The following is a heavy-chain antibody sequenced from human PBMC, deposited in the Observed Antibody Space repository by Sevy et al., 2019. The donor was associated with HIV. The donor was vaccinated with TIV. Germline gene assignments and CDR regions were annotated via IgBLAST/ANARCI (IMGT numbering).Heavy chain of an antibody. Sequence: RGSLRLSCVGSGFSFSDHRMHWVRQAPGKGLEWMAVISYDGRNTKYKADSVKGRFTISRDNSKNTLYLQMNSLRAEDTAIYYCARDRGEILSSAFDYWGQGPLVTVSS. V-gene: IGHV3-30*03. D-gene: IGHD3-16*01. J-gene: IGHJ4*02. CDR3: ARDRGEILSSAFDY. CDR2: ISYDGRNTK. CDR1: GFSFSDHR.